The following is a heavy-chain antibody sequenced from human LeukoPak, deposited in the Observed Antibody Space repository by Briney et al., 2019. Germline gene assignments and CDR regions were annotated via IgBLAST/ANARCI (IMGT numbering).Heavy chain of an antibody. CDR1: GGSISSYY. CDR3: ARDQSHLLPRTYFYYYYGMDV. V-gene: IGHV4-59*01. CDR2: IYYSGST. J-gene: IGHJ6*02. D-gene: IGHD1-26*01. Sequence: PSETLSLTCTVSGGSISSYYWSWIRQPPGKGLEWIGYIYYSGSTNYNPSLKSRVTISVDTSKNQFSLKLSSVTAADPAVYYCARDQSHLLPRTYFYYYYGMDVWGQGTTVTVSS.